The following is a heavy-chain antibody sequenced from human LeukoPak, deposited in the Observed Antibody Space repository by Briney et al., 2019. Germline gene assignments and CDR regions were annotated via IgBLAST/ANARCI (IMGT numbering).Heavy chain of an antibody. Sequence: QPGGSLRLSCAVSGFTFSYYSMNWVRHAPGKGQEWVSYISSSGSTTYYADSVKGRFTVSRDKAKNSLYLQMNSLRDEDTAVYYCAFRPLGDCSSSTCYAFDYWGRGTLVTVSS. CDR2: ISSSGSTT. J-gene: IGHJ4*02. CDR1: GFTFSYYS. CDR3: AFRPLGDCSSSTCYAFDY. V-gene: IGHV3-48*02. D-gene: IGHD2-2*01.